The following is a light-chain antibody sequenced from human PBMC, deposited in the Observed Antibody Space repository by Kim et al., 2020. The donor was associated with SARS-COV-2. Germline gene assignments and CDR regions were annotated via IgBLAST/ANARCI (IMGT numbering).Light chain of an antibody. CDR1: SSDVGSYNL. CDR2: EVS. Sequence: PGQAITSSCTGTSSDVGSYNLVSWYQQYPGKAPKLMIYEVSERPAGVSIRFSGYKSGNTASLTISGLQAEDEAHYYCCSYAGSIDVFGSGTKVTVL. CDR3: CSYAGSIDV. V-gene: IGLV2-23*02. J-gene: IGLJ1*01.